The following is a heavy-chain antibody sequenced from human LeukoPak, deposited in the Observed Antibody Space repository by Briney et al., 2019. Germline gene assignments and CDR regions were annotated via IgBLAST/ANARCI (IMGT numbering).Heavy chain of an antibody. CDR2: INHSGST. V-gene: IGHV4-34*01. J-gene: IGHJ5*02. Sequence: SETLSLTCAVYGGSFSGYYWNWICQPPGKGLEWIGEINHSGSTNYNPSLKSRVTISVDTSKNQFSLKLSSVTAADTAVYYCANTQWFDPWGQGTLVTVSS. CDR3: ANTQWFDP. CDR1: GGSFSGYY.